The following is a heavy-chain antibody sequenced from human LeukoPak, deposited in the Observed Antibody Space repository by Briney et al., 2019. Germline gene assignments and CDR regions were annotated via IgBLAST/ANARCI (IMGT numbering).Heavy chain of an antibody. V-gene: IGHV4-59*01. CDR2: IYYTGST. CDR1: GGSISGYY. D-gene: IGHD3-9*01. J-gene: IGHJ4*02. CDR3: ARLSDILTGYYSYYFDY. Sequence: SETLSLTCTVSGGSISGYYWNWIRQPPGKGLEWIGYIYYTGSTNYNPSLKSRVTISVDTSKNQFSLKLSSVTAADTAVYYCARLSDILTGYYSYYFDYWGQGTLVTVSS.